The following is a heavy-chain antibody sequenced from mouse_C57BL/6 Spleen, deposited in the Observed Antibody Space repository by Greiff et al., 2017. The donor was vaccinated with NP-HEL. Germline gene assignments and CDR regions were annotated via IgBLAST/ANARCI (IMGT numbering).Heavy chain of an antibody. Sequence: VQLKESGPELVKPGASVKISCKASGYSFTGYYMNWVKQSPEKSLEWIGEINPSTGGTTYNQKFKAKATLTVDKSSSTAYMQLKSLTSEDSAVYYCASYGGSSFFYAMDYWGQGTSVTVSS. D-gene: IGHD1-1*01. CDR3: ASYGGSSFFYAMDY. CDR2: INPSTGGT. CDR1: GYSFTGYY. J-gene: IGHJ4*01. V-gene: IGHV1-42*01.